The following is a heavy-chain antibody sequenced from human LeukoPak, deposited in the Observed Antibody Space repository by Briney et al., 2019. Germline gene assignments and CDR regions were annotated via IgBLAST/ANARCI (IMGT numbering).Heavy chain of an antibody. D-gene: IGHD3-3*01. CDR2: IYYSGST. CDR1: GGSISSSSYY. Sequence: SETLSLTCTVSGGSISSSSYYWGWIRQPPGKGLQWIGSIYYSGSTYYNPSLKSRVTISVDTSKNRFSLKLSSVTAADTAVYYCARAVRDYDFWSGYPLFDYWGQGTLVTVSS. CDR3: ARAVRDYDFWSGYPLFDY. V-gene: IGHV4-39*01. J-gene: IGHJ4*02.